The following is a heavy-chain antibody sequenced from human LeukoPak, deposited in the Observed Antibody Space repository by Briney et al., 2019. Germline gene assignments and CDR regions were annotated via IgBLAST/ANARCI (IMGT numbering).Heavy chain of an antibody. V-gene: IGHV4-61*02. CDR3: ARGSIPDY. J-gene: IGHJ4*02. D-gene: IGHD2-21*01. Sequence: SQTLSLTCTVSGGSISRGGYHWSWIRQPAGKGLEWIGRFYTSGTPNYNPSLKSRVTILVDTSRNQFSLKLSSVAAADTAIYYCARGSIPDYWGQGILVTVSS. CDR2: FYTSGTP. CDR1: GGSISRGGYH.